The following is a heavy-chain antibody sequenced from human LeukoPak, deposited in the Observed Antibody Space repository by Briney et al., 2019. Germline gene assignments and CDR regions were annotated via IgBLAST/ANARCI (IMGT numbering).Heavy chain of an antibody. D-gene: IGHD2-2*02. CDR3: ARGLGYCSSTSCYTQDY. V-gene: IGHV1-2*06. Sequence: ASVKVSCKASGYTFTGYHMHWVRQAPGQGLEWMGRINPNSGGTNYAQKFQGRVTMTRDTSISTAYMELSRLRSDDTAVYYCARGLGYCSSTSCYTQDYWGQGTLVTVSS. J-gene: IGHJ4*02. CDR2: INPNSGGT. CDR1: GYTFTGYH.